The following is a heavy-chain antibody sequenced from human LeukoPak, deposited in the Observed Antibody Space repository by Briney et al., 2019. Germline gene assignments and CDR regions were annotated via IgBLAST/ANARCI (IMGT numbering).Heavy chain of an antibody. Sequence: GASVKVSCKASGGTLNSYVISWVRQAPGQGLEWMGGIIPISGTTNYAQKFQGRVTITADKSTSTAYMELSSLRSEDTAVYYCARGVAAAGFSFWGQGTLVTVSS. CDR2: IIPISGTT. CDR3: ARGVAAAGFSF. CDR1: GGTLNSYV. J-gene: IGHJ4*02. D-gene: IGHD6-13*01. V-gene: IGHV1-69*06.